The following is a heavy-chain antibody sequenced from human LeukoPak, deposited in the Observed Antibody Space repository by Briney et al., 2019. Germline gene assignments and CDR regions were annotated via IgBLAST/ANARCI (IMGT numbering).Heavy chain of an antibody. Sequence: AASVKVSCKASGYTFTGYYMHWVRQPPGQGLEWMGWINPNSGGTNYAQKFQGWVTMTRDTSISTAYMELSRLRSDDTAVYYCARDWMSTRRYFDYWGQGTLVTVSS. CDR3: ARDWMSTRRYFDY. CDR1: GYTFTGYY. V-gene: IGHV1-2*04. J-gene: IGHJ4*02. D-gene: IGHD6-6*01. CDR2: INPNSGGT.